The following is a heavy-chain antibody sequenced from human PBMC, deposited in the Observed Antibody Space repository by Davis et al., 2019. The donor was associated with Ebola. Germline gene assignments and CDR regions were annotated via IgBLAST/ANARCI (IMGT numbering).Heavy chain of an antibody. CDR2: MNPNSGNT. D-gene: IGHD1-26*01. CDR3: ARSSGSYYYYGMDV. Sequence: AASVKVSCKASGYTFTSHDINWVRQATGQGLEWMGWMNPNSGNTGYAQKFQGRVTMTRNTSISTAYMELSSLRSEDTAVYYCARSSGSYYYYGMDVWGQGTTVTVSS. J-gene: IGHJ6*02. V-gene: IGHV1-8*01. CDR1: GYTFTSHD.